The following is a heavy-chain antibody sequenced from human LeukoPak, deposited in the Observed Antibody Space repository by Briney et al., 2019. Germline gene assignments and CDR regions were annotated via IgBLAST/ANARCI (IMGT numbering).Heavy chain of an antibody. CDR2: IYHSGST. Sequence: PSETLSLTCAVSGYSISSGYYWGWIRQPPGKGLEWIGSIYHSGSTYYNPSLKSRVTISVDTSKNQLSLKLSSVTAADTAVYYCARHPYYDFWSGYISWFDPWGQGTLVTVSS. CDR1: GYSISSGYY. CDR3: ARHPYYDFWSGYISWFDP. V-gene: IGHV4-38-2*01. J-gene: IGHJ5*02. D-gene: IGHD3-3*01.